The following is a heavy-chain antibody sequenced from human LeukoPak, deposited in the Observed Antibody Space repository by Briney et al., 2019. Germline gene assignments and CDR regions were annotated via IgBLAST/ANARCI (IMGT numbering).Heavy chain of an antibody. D-gene: IGHD2-2*01. Sequence: GGSLRLSCAASGFTFSSYWMSWVRQAPGKGLEWVANIKQDGSEKYYVDSVKGRFTISRDNAKNSLYLQMNSLRAEDTAVYYCASWWGVVPAYAGWDYWGQGTLVTVSS. CDR1: GFTFSSYW. V-gene: IGHV3-7*01. J-gene: IGHJ4*02. CDR3: ASWWGVVPAYAGWDY. CDR2: IKQDGSEK.